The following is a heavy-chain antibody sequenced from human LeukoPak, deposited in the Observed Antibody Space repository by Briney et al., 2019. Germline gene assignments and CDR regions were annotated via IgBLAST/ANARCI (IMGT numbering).Heavy chain of an antibody. Sequence: SETLSLTCAVYGGSFSGYYWSWIRQPPGKGLEWIGEINHSGSTNYNPSLKSRVTISVDTSKNQSSLKLSSVTAADTAVYYCARGPDYGGNGGGYWGQGTLVTVSS. J-gene: IGHJ4*02. CDR3: ARGPDYGGNGGGY. CDR2: INHSGST. CDR1: GGSFSGYY. D-gene: IGHD4-23*01. V-gene: IGHV4-34*01.